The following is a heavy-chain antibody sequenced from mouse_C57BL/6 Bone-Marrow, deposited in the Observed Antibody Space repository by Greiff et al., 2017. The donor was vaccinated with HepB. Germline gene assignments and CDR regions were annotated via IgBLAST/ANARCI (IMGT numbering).Heavy chain of an antibody. CDR2: INPNNGGT. CDR3: AREDYDRGNAMDY. CDR1: GYTFTDYY. J-gene: IGHJ4*01. Sequence: EVQLQQSGPELVKPGASVKISCKASGYTFTDYYMNWVKQSPGKSLEWIGDINPNNGGTSYNQKFKGKATLTVDKSSSTAYMELRSLTSEDSAVYYCAREDYDRGNAMDYWGQGTSVTVSS. D-gene: IGHD2-4*01. V-gene: IGHV1-26*01.